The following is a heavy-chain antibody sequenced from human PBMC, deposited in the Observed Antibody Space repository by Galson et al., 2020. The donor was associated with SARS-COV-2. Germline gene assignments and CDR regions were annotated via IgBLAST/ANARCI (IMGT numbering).Heavy chain of an antibody. CDR1: GFTFSSYA. J-gene: IGHJ6*02. CDR2: ISYDGSNK. D-gene: IGHD6-19*01. V-gene: IGHV3-30*04. Sequence: GESLKISCAASGFTFSSYAMHWVRQAPGKGLEWVAVISYDGSNKYYADSVKGRFTISRDNSKNTLYLQMNSLRAEDTAVYYCARGGIAVAGMYVTYGMDVWGQGSKVTDSS. CDR3: ARGGIAVAGMYVTYGMDV.